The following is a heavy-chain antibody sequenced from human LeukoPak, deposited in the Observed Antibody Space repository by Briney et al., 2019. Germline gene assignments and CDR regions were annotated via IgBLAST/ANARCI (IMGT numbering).Heavy chain of an antibody. Sequence: ETPSLTSALHRESSRGSSSRWIPDPPQKRLWRMAQINNSGSTNYNPSLKRRATVSVDTSKNQFSLKLSSVTAADTAVYYCARSIGSVEMATIYLEPWNYWGQGTLVTVSS. CDR2: INNSGST. CDR1: RESSRGSS. J-gene: IGHJ4*02. CDR3: ARSIGSVEMATIYLEPWNY. D-gene: IGHD5-24*01. V-gene: IGHV4-34*01.